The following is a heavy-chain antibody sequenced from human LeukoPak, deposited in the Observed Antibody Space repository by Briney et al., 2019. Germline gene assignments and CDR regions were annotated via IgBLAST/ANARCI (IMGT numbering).Heavy chain of an antibody. Sequence: SETLSLTCTVSGGPISSGDYYWRWIRQPPGKGLEWIGYIYYSGSTYYNPSLKSRVTISVDTSKNQFSLKLSSVTAADTAVYYCARGLQLWLPSYYYYMDVWGKGTTVTVSS. J-gene: IGHJ6*03. D-gene: IGHD5-18*01. CDR2: IYYSGST. CDR3: ARGLQLWLPSYYYYMDV. CDR1: GGPISSGDYY. V-gene: IGHV4-30-4*08.